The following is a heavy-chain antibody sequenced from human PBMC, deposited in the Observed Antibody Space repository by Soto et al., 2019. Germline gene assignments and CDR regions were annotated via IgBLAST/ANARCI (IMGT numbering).Heavy chain of an antibody. Sequence: QVQLVQSGAEVKKPGSSVKVSCKASGGTFGSYAITWVRRAPGQGLEWLGGIIPILNSPAYAQKFKARVVITADEITNTAYMELNSLRFDDTAVYYCARGAPYCTSAACPKFYDMDVWGQGTTVTVAS. V-gene: IGHV1-69*01. CDR1: GGTFGSYA. CDR2: IIPILNSP. J-gene: IGHJ6*02. D-gene: IGHD2-8*02. CDR3: ARGAPYCTSAACPKFYDMDV.